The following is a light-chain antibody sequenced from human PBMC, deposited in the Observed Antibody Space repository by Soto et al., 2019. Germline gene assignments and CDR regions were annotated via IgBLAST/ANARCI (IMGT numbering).Light chain of an antibody. CDR3: SSYTSSKPYV. CDR1: SSDVGGYDF. V-gene: IGLV2-14*01. J-gene: IGLJ1*01. CDR2: DVS. Sequence: QSALAQPASVSGSPGQSITISCTGTSSDVGGYDFVSWYQQHPGKAPKLMISDVSNRPSGGSNRFSGSKSGNTAALTISGLQAEDEAYYYCSSYTSSKPYVFGTGTKLTVL.